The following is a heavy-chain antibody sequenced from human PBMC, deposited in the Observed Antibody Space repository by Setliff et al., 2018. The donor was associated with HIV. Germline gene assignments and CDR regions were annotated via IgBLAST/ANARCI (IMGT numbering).Heavy chain of an antibody. J-gene: IGHJ4*02. D-gene: IGHD1-1*01. CDR2: IFYSGST. Sequence: SETLSLTCTVSGGSISSYYWSWIRQPPGEGLEWIGYIFYSGSTNYNPSLKSRVTLSLDTSKNQFSLKLTSVTAADTAVYYCASAGSGTRAPPRYWGQGTLVTVSS. CDR1: GGSISSYY. CDR3: ASAGSGTRAPPRY. V-gene: IGHV4-59*01.